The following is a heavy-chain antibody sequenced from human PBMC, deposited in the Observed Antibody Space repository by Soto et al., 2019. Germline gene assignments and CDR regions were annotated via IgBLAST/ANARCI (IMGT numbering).Heavy chain of an antibody. CDR2: MSYDGTNE. CDR3: GKDLHHSSGYFFTVRLNAMDV. V-gene: IGHV3-30*18. Sequence: GGSLRLSCAASGFTFSSYAMQWVRQAPGKGLEWVALMSYDGTNEYYADSVKGRFTISRDNSKNTLFLQINSLRAEDTAVYYCGKDLHHSSGYFFTVRLNAMDVWGQGATVTVSS. J-gene: IGHJ6*01. D-gene: IGHD3-22*01. CDR1: GFTFSSYA.